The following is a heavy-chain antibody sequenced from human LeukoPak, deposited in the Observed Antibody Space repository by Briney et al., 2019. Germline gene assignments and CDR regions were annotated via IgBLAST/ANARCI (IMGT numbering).Heavy chain of an antibody. CDR1: GGSISSYY. CDR3: ARARGDYVSFDY. V-gene: IGHV4-59*08. CDR2: IYYSGST. Sequence: SETLSLTCTVSGGSISSYYWSWIRQPPGKGLEWIGYIYYSGSTNYNPSLKSRVTISVDTSKNQFSLKLSSVTAADTAVYYCARARGDYVSFDYWGQGTLVAVSS. D-gene: IGHD4-17*01. J-gene: IGHJ4*02.